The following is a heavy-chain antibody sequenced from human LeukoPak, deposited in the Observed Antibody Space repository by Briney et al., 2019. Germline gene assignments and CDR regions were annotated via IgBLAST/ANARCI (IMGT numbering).Heavy chain of an antibody. J-gene: IGHJ6*03. CDR2: ISYDGSNK. CDR3: ARSLATSYYYMDV. V-gene: IGHV3-30*04. CDR1: GFTFSNYA. Sequence: GRSLRLSCAASGFTFSNYAMHWARQAPGKGLEWVAVISYDGSNKYYADSVKGRFTISRDNSKNTLYLQMSSLRAEDTAVYYCARSLATSYYYMDVWGKGTTVTVSS. D-gene: IGHD5-12*01.